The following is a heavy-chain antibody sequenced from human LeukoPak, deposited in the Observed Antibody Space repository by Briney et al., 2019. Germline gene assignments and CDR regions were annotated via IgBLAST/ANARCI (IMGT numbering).Heavy chain of an antibody. CDR3: ARATSYGANDY. J-gene: IGHJ4*02. D-gene: IGHD4-17*01. CDR1: GYTFTTYF. V-gene: IGHV1-46*01. Sequence: ASVTVSFKASGYTFTTYFIHWVRQAPGQGREWMGIINPSDGGTTYAQQFQGRVTMTTDTSTSTVHMELSSLRSEDTAVYYCARATSYGANDYWGQGTLVTVSS. CDR2: INPSDGGT.